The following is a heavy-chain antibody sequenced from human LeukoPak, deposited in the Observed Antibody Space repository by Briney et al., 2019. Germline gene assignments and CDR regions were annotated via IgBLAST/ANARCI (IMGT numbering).Heavy chain of an antibody. D-gene: IGHD5-18*01. CDR2: IKEDGSVK. CDR1: GFTFSSFW. J-gene: IGHJ4*02. CDR3: AREPRGYSYGL. V-gene: IGHV3-7*01. Sequence: GGSLRLSCAASGFTFSSFWMIWVRQAPGKGLEWVANIKEDGSVKNYVDSVKGRFTISRDNAKDSLYLQMNSLRAEDTAVYYCAREPRGYSYGLWGRGTLVTVSS.